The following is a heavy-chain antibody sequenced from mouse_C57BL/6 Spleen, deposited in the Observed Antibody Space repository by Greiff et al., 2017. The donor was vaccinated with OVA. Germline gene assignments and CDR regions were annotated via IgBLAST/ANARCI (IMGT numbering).Heavy chain of an antibody. Sequence: EVKLLESGPELVKPGASVKISCKASGYSFTGYYMNWVKQSPEKSLEWIGEINPSTGGTTYNQKFKAKATLTVDKSSSTAYMQLKSLTSEDSAVYYCATTVVATEYFDVWGTGTTVTVSS. CDR3: ATTVVATEYFDV. D-gene: IGHD1-1*01. CDR1: GYSFTGYY. CDR2: INPSTGGT. J-gene: IGHJ1*03. V-gene: IGHV1-42*01.